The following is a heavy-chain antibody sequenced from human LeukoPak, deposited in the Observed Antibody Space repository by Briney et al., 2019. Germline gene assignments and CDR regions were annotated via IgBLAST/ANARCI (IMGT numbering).Heavy chain of an antibody. CDR1: GGTFSSYA. CDR2: IIPILGIA. J-gene: IGHJ4*02. V-gene: IGHV1-69*04. D-gene: IGHD6-19*01. CDR3: ARDKRRYSSGWSDY. Sequence: EASVKVSCKASGGTFSSYAISWVRQAPGQVLEWMGRIIPILGIAYYAQKFQGRVTITADKSTSTAYMELSSLRSEDTAVYYCARDKRRYSSGWSDYWGQGTLVTVSS.